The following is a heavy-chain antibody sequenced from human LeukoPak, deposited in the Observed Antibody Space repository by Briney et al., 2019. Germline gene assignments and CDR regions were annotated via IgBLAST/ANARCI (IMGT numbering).Heavy chain of an antibody. Sequence: SETLSLTCAVYGGSFSGYYWSWIRQSPGKGLEWIGEINHSGSTNYNPSLKSRVTFSVDTSKNQFSLKLSSVTAADTAVYCCARASWGDRGAFDIWGQGTMVTVSS. J-gene: IGHJ3*02. V-gene: IGHV4-34*01. CDR2: INHSGST. D-gene: IGHD3-10*01. CDR1: GGSFSGYY. CDR3: ARASWGDRGAFDI.